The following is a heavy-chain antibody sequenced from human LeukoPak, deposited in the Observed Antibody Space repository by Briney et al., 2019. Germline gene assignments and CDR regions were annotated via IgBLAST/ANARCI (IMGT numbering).Heavy chain of an antibody. CDR1: GGSVATDY. Sequence: SETLSLTCTVSGGSVATDYWSWIRQPPGKGLEWIGYFSYSGSTNYNPSLKSRVTISVDTSKNQFSLKLSSVTAADTAVYYCARGNDSPFDYWGQGTLVTVSS. J-gene: IGHJ4*02. V-gene: IGHV4-59*02. CDR2: FSYSGST. CDR3: ARGNDSPFDY. D-gene: IGHD2-15*01.